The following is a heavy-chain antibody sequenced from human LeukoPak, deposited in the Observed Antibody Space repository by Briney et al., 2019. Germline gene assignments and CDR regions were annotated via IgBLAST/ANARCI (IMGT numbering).Heavy chain of an antibody. CDR2: INAGNGNT. V-gene: IGHV1-3*01. CDR1: GYTFTSYA. CDR3: ARDGAPEEQWLVQGFDY. D-gene: IGHD6-19*01. J-gene: IGHJ4*02. Sequence: GASVKVSCKASGYTFTSYAMHWVRQAPGQRLEWMGWINAGNGNTKYSQKFQGRVTITRDTSASTAYMELSSLRSEDAAVYYCARDGAPEEQWLVQGFDYWGQGTLVTVSS.